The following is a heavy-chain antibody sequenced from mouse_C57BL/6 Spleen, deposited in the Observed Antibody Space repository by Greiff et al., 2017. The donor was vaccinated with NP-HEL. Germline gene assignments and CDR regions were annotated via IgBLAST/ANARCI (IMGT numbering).Heavy chain of an antibody. CDR3: ARSGYYGSSPYWYFDV. V-gene: IGHV1-15*01. D-gene: IGHD1-1*01. Sequence: SGAELVRPGASVTLSCKASGYTFTDYEMHWVKQTPVHGLEWIGAIDPETGGTAYNQKFKGKAILTADKSSSTAYMELRSLTSEDSAVYFCARSGYYGSSPYWYFDVWGTGTTVTVSS. CDR2: IDPETGGT. CDR1: GYTFTDYE. J-gene: IGHJ1*03.